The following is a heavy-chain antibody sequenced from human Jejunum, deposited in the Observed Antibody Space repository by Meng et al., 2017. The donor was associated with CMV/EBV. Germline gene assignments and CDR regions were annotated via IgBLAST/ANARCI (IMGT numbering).Heavy chain of an antibody. J-gene: IGHJ4*02. CDR2: LNPNSGGA. CDR1: GYRFTAEY. Sequence: KVYCKASGYRFTAEYIHWVRLAAGEGLEWMGRLNPNSGGASFAQKFQGRVTMTGDTSISTAYMELSRLTSDDTAVYYCAREYSGSLDFWGQGTLVTVSS. V-gene: IGHV1-2*06. D-gene: IGHD5-18*01. CDR3: AREYSGSLDF.